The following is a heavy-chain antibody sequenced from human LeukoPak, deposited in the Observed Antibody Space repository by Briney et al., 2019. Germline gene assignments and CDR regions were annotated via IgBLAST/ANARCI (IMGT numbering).Heavy chain of an antibody. J-gene: IGHJ6*04. D-gene: IGHD2-2*01. CDR3: ARGVGTSLDV. Sequence: SETLSLTCTVSGASISSGDYYWTWIRQPPGKGLEWIGYIYYSGSTYYNPSLKSRVTISVDTSKNQFSLKLSSVTAADTAVYYCARGVGTSLDVWGKGATVTVSS. V-gene: IGHV4-30-4*08. CDR2: IYYSGST. CDR1: GASISSGDYY.